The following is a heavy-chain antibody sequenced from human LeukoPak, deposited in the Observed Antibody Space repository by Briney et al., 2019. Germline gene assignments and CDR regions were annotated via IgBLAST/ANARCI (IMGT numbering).Heavy chain of an antibody. J-gene: IGHJ5*02. Sequence: GGSLRLSCAASKFAFSSYAMSWVRQAPGKGLEWVSAISGGGGNTYYADSVKGRFTISRDNSKNTLYLQMNSLRAEDTAVYYCARDSVAGTRGWFDPWGQGTLVTVSS. CDR3: ARDSVAGTRGWFDP. CDR2: ISGGGGNT. CDR1: KFAFSSYA. D-gene: IGHD6-19*01. V-gene: IGHV3-23*01.